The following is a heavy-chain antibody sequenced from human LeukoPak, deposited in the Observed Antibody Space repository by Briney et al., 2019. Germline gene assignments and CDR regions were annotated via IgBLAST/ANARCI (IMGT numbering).Heavy chain of an antibody. CDR2: INPNSGGT. Sequence: ASVKVSCKASGYTFTGYHMHWVRQAPGQGLEWMGWINPNSGGTNYAQKFQGRVTMTRDTSISTAYMELSRLRSDDTAVYYCARGGYYDFWSGYYMGAFDIWGQGTMVTVSS. V-gene: IGHV1-2*02. CDR3: ARGGYYDFWSGYYMGAFDI. D-gene: IGHD3-3*01. J-gene: IGHJ3*02. CDR1: GYTFTGYH.